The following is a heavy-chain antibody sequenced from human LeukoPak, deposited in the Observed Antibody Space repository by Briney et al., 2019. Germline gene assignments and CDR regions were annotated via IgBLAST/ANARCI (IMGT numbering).Heavy chain of an antibody. V-gene: IGHV4-4*07. CDR3: ARTVEYYDSSGYYFAWFDP. CDR1: GGSISSYY. D-gene: IGHD3-22*01. CDR2: IYTSGST. Sequence: SETLSLICTVSGGSISSYYWSWIRQPAGKGLEWIGRIYTSGSTNYNPSLKSRVTMSVDTSKNQFSLKLSSVTAADTSVYYCARTVEYYDSSGYYFAWFDPWGQGTLVTVSS. J-gene: IGHJ5*02.